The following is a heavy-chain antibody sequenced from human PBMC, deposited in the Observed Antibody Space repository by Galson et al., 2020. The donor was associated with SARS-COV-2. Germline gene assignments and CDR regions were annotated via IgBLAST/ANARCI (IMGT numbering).Heavy chain of an antibody. J-gene: IGHJ5*02. CDR2: GST. CDR3: ARDSTEYNWFDP. V-gene: IGHV4-39*07. Sequence: GSTYYNPSLKSRVTISVDTSKNQFSLKLSSVTAADTAVYYCARDSTEYNWFDPWGQGTLVTVSS.